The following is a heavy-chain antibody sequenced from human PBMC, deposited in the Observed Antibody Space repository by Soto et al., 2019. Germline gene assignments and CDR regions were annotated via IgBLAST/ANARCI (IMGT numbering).Heavy chain of an antibody. Sequence: ASVKVSCKVFGYTLTELSMHWVRQAPGKGLEWMGGFDPEDGETIYAQKFQGRVTMTEDTSTDTAYMELSSLRSEDTAVYYCATVSTGDYYDSSGYYYPHDAFDIWGQGTMVTVSS. CDR1: GYTLTELS. J-gene: IGHJ3*02. CDR3: ATVSTGDYYDSSGYYYPHDAFDI. D-gene: IGHD3-22*01. CDR2: FDPEDGET. V-gene: IGHV1-24*01.